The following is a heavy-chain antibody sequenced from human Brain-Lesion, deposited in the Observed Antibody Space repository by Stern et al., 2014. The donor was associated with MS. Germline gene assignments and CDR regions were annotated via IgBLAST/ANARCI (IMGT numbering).Heavy chain of an antibody. D-gene: IGHD3-22*01. CDR3: TKDSGYFSGLFDS. V-gene: IGHV3-9*01. CDR1: GFTFDDFA. CDR2: INWNSGSL. J-gene: IGHJ4*02. Sequence: VQLMQSGGGLVQPGRSLRLSCAASGFTFDDFAMHWVRPAPGKGLEWVSGINWNSGSLAYADSVKGRFSISRDSAKNSLFLQMNSLRPEDTALYYCTKDSGYFSGLFDSWGQGTLVTVSS.